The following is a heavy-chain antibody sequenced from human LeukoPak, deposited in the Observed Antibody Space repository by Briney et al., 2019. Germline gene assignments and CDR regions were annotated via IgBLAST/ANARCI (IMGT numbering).Heavy chain of an antibody. Sequence: ASVKVSCKASGYTFTGYYMHWVRQAPGQGLEWMGWINPNSGGTNYAQKFQGRVTMTRDTSISTAYMELSRLRSDDTAVYYCARYSAKRLGYCSGGSCYWYGMDVWGQGTTVTVSS. J-gene: IGHJ6*02. CDR1: GYTFTGYY. V-gene: IGHV1-2*02. D-gene: IGHD2-15*01. CDR3: ARYSAKRLGYCSGGSCYWYGMDV. CDR2: INPNSGGT.